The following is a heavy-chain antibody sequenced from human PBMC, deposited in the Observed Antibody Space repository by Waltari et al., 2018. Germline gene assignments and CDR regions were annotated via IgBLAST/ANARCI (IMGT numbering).Heavy chain of an antibody. J-gene: IGHJ6*02. V-gene: IGHV3-30*04. Sequence: QMQLVESGGGVVQPGGSLRPSCAASGFTFSGYNMYWVRQAPGKGLEWVTLISNDGSSIHYADSVKARFFISRDNSKNALYLQLNSLRTDDTAVYYCARGDYGMDVWGQGTTVTVSS. CDR1: GFTFSGYN. CDR3: ARGDYGMDV. CDR2: ISNDGSSI.